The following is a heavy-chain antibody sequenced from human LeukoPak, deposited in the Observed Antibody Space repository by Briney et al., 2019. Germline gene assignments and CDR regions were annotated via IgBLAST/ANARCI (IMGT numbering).Heavy chain of an antibody. CDR3: AREGDPGIAVAGIGY. D-gene: IGHD6-19*01. Sequence: GGSLRFSCAASGFTFSSYWMHWVRQAPGKGLVWVSRINSNGKSTSYADSVKGRFTLSRDNAKNTLYLQMKSLRAEDTAVYYCAREGDPGIAVAGIGYWGRGTLVTVSS. CDR1: GFTFSSYW. J-gene: IGHJ4*02. V-gene: IGHV3-74*01. CDR2: INSNGKST.